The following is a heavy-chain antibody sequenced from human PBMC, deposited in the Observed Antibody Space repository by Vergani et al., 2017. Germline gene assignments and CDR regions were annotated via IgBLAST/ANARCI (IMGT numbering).Heavy chain of an antibody. Sequence: QVQLVESGGGVVQPGGSLRLSCAASGFTFSSYGMHWVRPAPGKGLEWVAFIRYDGSNKYYADSVKGRFTISRDNSKNPLYLQMNSLRAEDTAVYYCAKDTAAMNPYYYYYMDVWGKGTTVTVSS. CDR2: IRYDGSNK. J-gene: IGHJ6*03. CDR3: AKDTAAMNPYYYYYMDV. D-gene: IGHD2-2*01. CDR1: GFTFSSYG. V-gene: IGHV3-30*02.